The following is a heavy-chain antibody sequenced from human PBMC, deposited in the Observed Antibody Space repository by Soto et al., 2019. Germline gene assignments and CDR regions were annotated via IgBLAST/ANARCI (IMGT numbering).Heavy chain of an antibody. V-gene: IGHV3-7*01. CDR3: ARAHPRNNSYAMDV. CDR2: INQDGSEK. CDR1: GFSFRSYW. Sequence: EVQLVESGGGLVPPGGSLRLSCVASGFSFRSYWMTWVRQAPGKGLEWVANINQDGSEKYYVDSVKGRFTFSRDNAKNSVYLQMNSLRVEDTAVYYCARAHPRNNSYAMDVWGQGTTVTVSS. J-gene: IGHJ6*02.